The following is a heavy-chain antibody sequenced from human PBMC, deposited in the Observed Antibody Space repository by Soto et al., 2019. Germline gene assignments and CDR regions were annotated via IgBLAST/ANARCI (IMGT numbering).Heavy chain of an antibody. CDR1: GYSFTSYW. V-gene: IGHV5-51*01. CDR2: IYPGDSDT. J-gene: IGHJ6*02. CDR3: ARVGSYFCGGSCYPYHCDGQDV. Sequence: PGESLKISCKGFGYSFTSYWIGWVRQMPGKGLEWMGIIYPGDSDTRYSPSFQAQVTISAHKSITTAYLQWSSLKASDTAMYYCARVGSYFCGGSCYPYHCDGQDVWAQGTTVTVS. D-gene: IGHD2-15*01.